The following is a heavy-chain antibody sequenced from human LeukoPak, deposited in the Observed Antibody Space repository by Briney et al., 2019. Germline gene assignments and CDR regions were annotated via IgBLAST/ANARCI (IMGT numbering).Heavy chain of an antibody. V-gene: IGHV5-51*01. CDR3: ARLPNSGADLTWFDP. CDR1: GYKFPYHW. CDR2: IYPGDADT. Sequence: GESLKISCKGSGYKFPYHWIAWVRQMPGKGLEWLGIIYPGDADTGYSPSFQGQVTISVDKSISTAYLQWNSLKASDTAMYYCARLPNSGADLTWFDPWGQGTLVTVSS. D-gene: IGHD3-10*01. J-gene: IGHJ5*02.